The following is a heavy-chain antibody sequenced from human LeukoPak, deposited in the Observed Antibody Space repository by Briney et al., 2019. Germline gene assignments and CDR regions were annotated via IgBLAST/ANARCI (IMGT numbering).Heavy chain of an antibody. CDR2: INGNGGGS. V-gene: IGHV3-23*01. CDR3: ARERVRALRGVHPSGYYYYYGMDV. CDR1: GFTFSDYA. Sequence: QTGGSLRLSCAASGFTFSDYAMSWVRQAPAKGLEWVSSINGNGGGSYYIDSVKGRFTISRDNSKNVLYLQMSSLRTEDTAVYHCARERVRALRGVHPSGYYYYYGMDVWGQGTTVTVSS. D-gene: IGHD3-10*01. J-gene: IGHJ6*02.